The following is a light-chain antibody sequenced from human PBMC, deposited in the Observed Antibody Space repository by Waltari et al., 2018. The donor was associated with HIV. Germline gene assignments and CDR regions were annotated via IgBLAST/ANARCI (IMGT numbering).Light chain of an antibody. CDR3: SSYTRTSTLGL. CDR2: EVT. J-gene: IGLJ3*02. CDR1: NSAIGDYNY. Sequence: QSDLTQPASVSGSPGQSITISCTGSNSAIGDYNYVSWYQQTSGKAPKLIIFEVTQRPSGVSSRFSGSKSGNTASLTISGLRAEDEALYYCSSYTRTSTLGLFGGGTKLTVL. V-gene: IGLV2-14*01.